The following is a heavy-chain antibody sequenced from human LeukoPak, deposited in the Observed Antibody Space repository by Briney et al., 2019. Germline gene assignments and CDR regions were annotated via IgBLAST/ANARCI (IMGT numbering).Heavy chain of an antibody. CDR1: RFTFGSYA. CDR3: AKGAGNFDWSYHDY. V-gene: IGHV3-23*01. J-gene: IGHJ4*02. CDR2: ISGSGGTT. D-gene: IGHD3-9*01. Sequence: PGGSLRLSCAASRFTFGSYAMSWVRQAPGKGLEWVSAISGSGGTTYNADSVKGRFTISRDNSKNTLYLQLNSLRAEDTAVYYCAKGAGNFDWSYHDYWGQGTLVTVSS.